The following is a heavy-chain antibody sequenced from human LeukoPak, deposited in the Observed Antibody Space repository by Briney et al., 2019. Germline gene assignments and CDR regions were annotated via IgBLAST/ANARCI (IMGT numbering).Heavy chain of an antibody. D-gene: IGHD3-10*01. Sequence: ASVKVSCKVSGYTLTELSMHWVRQAPGEGLEWMGGFDPEDGETIYAQKFQGRVTMTQDTSTDTAYMELSSLRSEDTAVYYCATSRYITNYYYYGMDVWGQGTTVTVSS. CDR3: ATSRYITNYYYYGMDV. J-gene: IGHJ6*02. CDR1: GYTLTELS. CDR2: FDPEDGET. V-gene: IGHV1-24*01.